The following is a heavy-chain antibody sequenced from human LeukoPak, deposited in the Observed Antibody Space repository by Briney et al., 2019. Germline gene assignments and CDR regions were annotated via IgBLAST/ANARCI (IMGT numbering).Heavy chain of an antibody. D-gene: IGHD2-8*01. Sequence: GASVKVSCKASGYTFTSYYMHWVRQAPGQGLEWMGIINPSGGSTSYAQKFQGRVTMTRDMSTSTVYMELSSLRSEDTAVYYCARAMDIVLMVYASNWFDPWGQGTLVTVSS. CDR2: INPSGGST. J-gene: IGHJ5*02. CDR3: ARAMDIVLMVYASNWFDP. V-gene: IGHV1-46*01. CDR1: GYTFTSYY.